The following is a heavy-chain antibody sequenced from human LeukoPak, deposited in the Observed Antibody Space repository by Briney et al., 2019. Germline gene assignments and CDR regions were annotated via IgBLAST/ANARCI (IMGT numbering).Heavy chain of an antibody. V-gene: IGHV3-74*03. CDR2: TDPNGIT. CDR1: GFTFSNSW. J-gene: IGHJ4*02. CDR3: ARDQAIAAANVCFDY. Sequence: GGSLRLSCAASGFTFSNSWMHWVRQAPGKGLVWVSRTDPNGITTYADSVKGRFTISRDNAKNSLYLQMNSLRAEDTAVYYCARDQAIAAANVCFDYWGQGTLVTVSS. D-gene: IGHD6-25*01.